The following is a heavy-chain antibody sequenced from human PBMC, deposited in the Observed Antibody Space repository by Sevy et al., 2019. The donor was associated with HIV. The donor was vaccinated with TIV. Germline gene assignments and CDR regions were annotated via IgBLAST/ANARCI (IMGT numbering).Heavy chain of an antibody. J-gene: IGHJ4*02. V-gene: IGHV3-23*01. CDR3: AKERGDYNLDYFDY. Sequence: GGSLRLSCAASGFTFSNYALGCVRQAPGKGLEWVSNLSGSGGSTHYADSVKGRFTISRDNSKNTLYLQMNSLRAEDTAVYYCAKERGDYNLDYFDYWGQGTLVTVSS. CDR2: LSGSGGST. D-gene: IGHD4-17*01. CDR1: GFTFSNYA.